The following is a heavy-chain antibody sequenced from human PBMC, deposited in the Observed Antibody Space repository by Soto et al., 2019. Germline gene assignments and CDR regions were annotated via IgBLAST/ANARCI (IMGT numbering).Heavy chain of an antibody. CDR1: GFSLSNARMG. CDR3: ARIPLGAAAGIDWYFDL. Sequence: QVTLKESGPVLVKPTETLTLTCTVSGFSLSNARMGVSWIRQPPGKALEWLAHIFSNDEKSYSTSLKSRLTISKDTSKSQVVLTLTNMDPVDTATYDCARIPLGAAAGIDWYFDLWGRGTLVTVSS. D-gene: IGHD6-13*01. J-gene: IGHJ2*01. CDR2: IFSNDEK. V-gene: IGHV2-26*01.